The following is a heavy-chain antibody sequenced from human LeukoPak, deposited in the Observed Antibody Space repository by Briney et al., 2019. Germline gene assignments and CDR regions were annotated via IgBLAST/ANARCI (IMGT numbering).Heavy chain of an antibody. CDR1: GFTFSTYS. V-gene: IGHV3-74*01. Sequence: GGSLRLSCAASGFTFSTYSMIWVRQAPGKGLVWVSRINTDGSSTSYADSVKGRFTISRDNSKYTLYLQMNSLRAEDTAVYYCARVRGYCSSTSCPYYYYYYMDVWGKGTTVTVSS. D-gene: IGHD2-2*01. J-gene: IGHJ6*03. CDR2: INTDGSST. CDR3: ARVRGYCSSTSCPYYYYYYMDV.